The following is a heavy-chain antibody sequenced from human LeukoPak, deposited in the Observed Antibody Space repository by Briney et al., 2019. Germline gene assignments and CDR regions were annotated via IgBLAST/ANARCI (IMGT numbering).Heavy chain of an antibody. CDR3: VRGAGSCSSTSCSLGY. J-gene: IGHJ4*02. V-gene: IGHV1-8*03. CDR2: MNPNSGNT. Sequence: ASVKVSCKASGYTFTSYDINWVRQATGQGLEWVGWMNPNSGNTGYAQRLQGRDTITRNTSISTAYMELSSLRSEDTAVYYCVRGAGSCSSTSCSLGYWGQGTLVTVSS. CDR1: GYTFTSYD. D-gene: IGHD2-2*01.